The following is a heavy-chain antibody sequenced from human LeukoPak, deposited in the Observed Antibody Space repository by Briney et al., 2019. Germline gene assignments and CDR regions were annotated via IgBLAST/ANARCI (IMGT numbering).Heavy chain of an antibody. J-gene: IGHJ4*02. CDR1: GYSISSGYY. CDR2: IYHRGNS. CDR3: ARRAGSGWPTFDY. V-gene: IGHV4-38-2*01. Sequence: SETLCLTCAVSGYSISSGYYWGWVRQPPGKGLEWIGSIYHRGNSYYNPSLRSRVTISVDTSKNQFFLKVSSVTAADTAVYYCARRAGSGWPTFDYWGQGTLVTVSS. D-gene: IGHD6-19*01.